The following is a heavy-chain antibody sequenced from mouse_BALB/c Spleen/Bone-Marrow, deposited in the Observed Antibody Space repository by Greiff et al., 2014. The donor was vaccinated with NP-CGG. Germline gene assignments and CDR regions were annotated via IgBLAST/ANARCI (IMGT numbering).Heavy chain of an antibody. CDR1: GDSITSGY. Sequence: EVKLEESGPSLVKPSQTLSLTCSVTGDSITSGYWNWIRKFPGHKLEYMGYISYSGNTYYNPSLKSRISITRDTSKNQYYLQSNSVTTEDTATYYCATYDGYCFDYWGQGTTLTVSS. CDR3: ATYDGYCFDY. J-gene: IGHJ2*01. D-gene: IGHD2-3*01. CDR2: ISYSGNT. V-gene: IGHV3-8*02.